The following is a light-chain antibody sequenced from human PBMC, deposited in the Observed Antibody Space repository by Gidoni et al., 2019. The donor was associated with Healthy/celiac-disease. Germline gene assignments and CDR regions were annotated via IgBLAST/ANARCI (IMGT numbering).Light chain of an antibody. CDR1: QGIRND. V-gene: IGKV1-6*01. CDR2: AAS. CDR3: LQDYNYPPWT. J-gene: IGKJ1*01. Sequence: AIQMTQSPSSLSASVGDRVTITCRASQGIRNDLGWYQQKPGKAPKLLIYAASSLQSGVPSRFSGSVSGTDFTLTISSLQPEDFATYYCLQDYNYPPWTFGQGTKVEIK.